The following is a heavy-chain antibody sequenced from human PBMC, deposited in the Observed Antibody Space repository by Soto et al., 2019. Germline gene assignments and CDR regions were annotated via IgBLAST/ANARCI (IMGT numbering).Heavy chain of an antibody. D-gene: IGHD3-9*01. V-gene: IGHV3-23*01. J-gene: IGHJ4*02. CDR2: LSGSSISA. Sequence: EVQLLDSGGGLIQPGGSLRLSCAASGFTFSSYAMTWVRQAPGKGLEWVSSLSGSSISANYADSVKGRFTMSRDNSKNTQYLQMNSLRAEDTAVYYCAKPLRYVDWPLGVFDFWGQGILVTVSS. CDR1: GFTFSSYA. CDR3: AKPLRYVDWPLGVFDF.